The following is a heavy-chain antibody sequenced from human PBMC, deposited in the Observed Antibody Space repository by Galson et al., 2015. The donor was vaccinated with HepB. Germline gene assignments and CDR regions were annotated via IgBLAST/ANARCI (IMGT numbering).Heavy chain of an antibody. Sequence: SLRLSCAASRFTFSSYAMNWVRQAPGKGLEWVSAISTSGVSTYYADSVRGRFAISRDNSKSTLYLQMNSLRAEDTAVYYCAKYCSGGSCYSGLDYWVQGTLVTVSS. V-gene: IGHV3-23*01. J-gene: IGHJ4*02. CDR1: RFTFSSYA. CDR2: ISTSGVST. CDR3: AKYCSGGSCYSGLDY. D-gene: IGHD2-15*01.